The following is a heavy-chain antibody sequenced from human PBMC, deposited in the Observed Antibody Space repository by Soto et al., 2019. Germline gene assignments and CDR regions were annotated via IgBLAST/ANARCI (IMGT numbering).Heavy chain of an antibody. V-gene: IGHV1-18*01. CDR3: ARDLAVGLVDY. D-gene: IGHD6-19*01. CDR2: TSAHNGNT. J-gene: IGHJ4*02. CDR1: DYSFTSYG. Sequence: QVQLVESGAEVKKPGASVKVSCKASDYSFTSYGISWVRQAPGQGLEWMGWTSAHNGNTKYAQKLQGRVTMTTDTSTSTAYMELRSLRSDDTAVYYCARDLAVGLVDYWGQGTLVTVSS.